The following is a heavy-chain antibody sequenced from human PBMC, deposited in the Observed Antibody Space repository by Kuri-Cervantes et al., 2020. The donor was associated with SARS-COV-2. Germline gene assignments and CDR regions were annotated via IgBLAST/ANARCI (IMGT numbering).Heavy chain of an antibody. Sequence: GGSLRLSCTASGFIFSDYYMTWIRQAPGKGLEWVSNIGPSGTTKYYADSVKGRFTISRDNAKNSLYLQMNSLRAEDTAVYYCAKVGPPLDYGDYVSHWGQGALVTVSS. D-gene: IGHD4-17*01. J-gene: IGHJ4*02. CDR2: IGPSGTTK. CDR1: GFIFSDYY. CDR3: AKVGPPLDYGDYVSH. V-gene: IGHV3-11*01.